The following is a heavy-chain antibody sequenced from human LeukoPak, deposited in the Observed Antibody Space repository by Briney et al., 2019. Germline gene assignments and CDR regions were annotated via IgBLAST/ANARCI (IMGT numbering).Heavy chain of an antibody. CDR2: IYPGDSDT. V-gene: IGHV5-51*01. D-gene: IGHD3-3*01. CDR3: ARGSITIFGVVDY. Sequence: GESLKISCQGSGYNFPIYWIGWVRQMPGKGLEWMGIIYPGDSDTRYSPSFQGQVTISADKSISTAYLQWSSLKASDTAMYYCARGSITIFGVVDYWGQGTLVTVSS. CDR1: GYNFPIYW. J-gene: IGHJ4*02.